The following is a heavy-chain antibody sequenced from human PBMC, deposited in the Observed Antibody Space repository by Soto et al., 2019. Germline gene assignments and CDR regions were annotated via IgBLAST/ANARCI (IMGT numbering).Heavy chain of an antibody. Sequence: QLQLQESGPGLVKPSETLSLTCTVSGGSISSSSYYWGWIRQPPGKGLEWIGSIYYSGSTYYNPSLTSRVTISVDTSKNQFSLKLSSVTAADTAVYYCARHGETYDYGAPAHAFDIWGKGTMVTVSS. V-gene: IGHV4-39*01. CDR2: IYYSGST. D-gene: IGHD4-17*01. J-gene: IGHJ3*02. CDR1: GGSISSSSYY. CDR3: ARHGETYDYGAPAHAFDI.